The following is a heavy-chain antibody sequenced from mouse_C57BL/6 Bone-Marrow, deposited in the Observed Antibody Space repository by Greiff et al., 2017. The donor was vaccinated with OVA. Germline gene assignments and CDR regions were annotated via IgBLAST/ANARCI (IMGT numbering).Heavy chain of an antibody. CDR3: ARDYYYGSSSYYAMDY. D-gene: IGHD1-1*01. V-gene: IGHV3-6*01. CDR2: ISYDGSN. CDR1: GYSITSGYY. Sequence: ESGPGLVKPSQSLSLTCSVTGYSITSGYYWHWIRQFPGNKLEWMGYISYDGSNNYNPSLKNRISITRDTSKNQFFLKLNSVTTEDTATYYCARDYYYGSSSYYAMDYWGQGTSVTVSS. J-gene: IGHJ4*01.